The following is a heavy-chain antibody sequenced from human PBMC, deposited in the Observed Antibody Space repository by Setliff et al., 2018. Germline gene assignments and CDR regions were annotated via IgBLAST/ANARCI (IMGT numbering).Heavy chain of an antibody. CDR3: ARTIPRREMATILGYFDL. D-gene: IGHD5-12*01. J-gene: IGHJ2*01. CDR1: GGSISSGGYY. CDR2: IYYSGST. Sequence: SETLSLTCTVSGGSISSGGYYWSWIRQHPGKGLEWIGYIYYSGSTYYNPSLKSLVTISVDTSKNQFSLKLSSVTAADTAVYYCARTIPRREMATILGYFDLWGRGTLVTVSS. V-gene: IGHV4-31*01.